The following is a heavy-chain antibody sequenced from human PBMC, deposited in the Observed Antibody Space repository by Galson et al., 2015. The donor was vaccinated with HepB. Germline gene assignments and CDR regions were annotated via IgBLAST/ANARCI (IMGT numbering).Heavy chain of an antibody. CDR1: GFTFSSYA. Sequence: SLRLSCAASGFTFSSYAMSWVRQAPGKGLEWVSAISGSGGSIYYADSVKGRFTISRDNSKNTLYLQMNSLRAEDTAVYYCAKATSSTSCRYFDYWGQGTLDTVSS. D-gene: IGHD2-2*01. CDR3: AKATSSTSCRYFDY. J-gene: IGHJ4*02. V-gene: IGHV3-23*01. CDR2: ISGSGGSI.